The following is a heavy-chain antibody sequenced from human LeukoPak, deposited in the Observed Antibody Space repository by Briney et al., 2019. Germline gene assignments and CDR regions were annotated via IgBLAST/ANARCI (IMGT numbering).Heavy chain of an antibody. Sequence: ASVKVSCKASGYNFISYYMHWVRQAPGQGLEWMGIINPSGGSTSYAQKFQDRVTMTRDTSTSTVYMELSRLKSEDTAVYYCAREDVVLVDAVRYYYYGMDVWGQGTTVTVSS. CDR3: AREDVVLVDAVRYYYYGMDV. D-gene: IGHD2-8*01. J-gene: IGHJ6*02. CDR2: INPSGGST. CDR1: GYNFISYY. V-gene: IGHV1-46*01.